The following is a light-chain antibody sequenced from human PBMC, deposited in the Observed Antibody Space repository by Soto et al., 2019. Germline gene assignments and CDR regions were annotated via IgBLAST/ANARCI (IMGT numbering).Light chain of an antibody. V-gene: IGKV4-1*01. CDR2: WAS. CDR1: QSVFYSSNNKNY. Sequence: DIVMTQSPESLAVTLGERATINCKSSQSVFYSSNNKNYLTWYQQKPGQPPKLLIYWASTRESGVPDRFSGSGSETDFTLTISSLQAEDVAVYYCQQYYSLPLTFGGGTKVETK. CDR3: QQYYSLPLT. J-gene: IGKJ4*01.